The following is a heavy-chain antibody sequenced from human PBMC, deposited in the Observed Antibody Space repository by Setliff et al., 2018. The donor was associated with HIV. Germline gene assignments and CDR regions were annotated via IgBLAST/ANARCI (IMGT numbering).Heavy chain of an antibody. Sequence: PSETLSLTCAVSGGSISSSNWWSWVRQPPGKGLEWIGEIYHTGSTQYNPSFKSRVTISVDTSKNQFSLKLISVTAADTAVYYCARPLLRTNTVYGILGNWFDSWGRGTLVTVSS. D-gene: IGHD2-8*01. CDR2: IYHTGST. CDR3: ARPLLRTNTVYGILGNWFDS. J-gene: IGHJ5*01. V-gene: IGHV4-4*02. CDR1: GGSISSSNW.